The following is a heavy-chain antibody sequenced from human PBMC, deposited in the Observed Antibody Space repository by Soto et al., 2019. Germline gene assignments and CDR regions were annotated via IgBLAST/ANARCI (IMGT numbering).Heavy chain of an antibody. J-gene: IGHJ4*02. V-gene: IGHV3-33*01. CDR1: GFAFSDYH. CDR3: ARIGTWALNFDY. CDR2: IWNDGRNK. D-gene: IGHD7-27*01. Sequence: QVQLVASGGGVVQPGRSLRLSCAASGFAFSDYHIHWVRQAPGKGLEWVAVIWNDGRNKMYAESVKGRFTISRDNSKNTLYLQMNSLRAEDTAVYYCARIGTWALNFDYWGQGTLVTVSS.